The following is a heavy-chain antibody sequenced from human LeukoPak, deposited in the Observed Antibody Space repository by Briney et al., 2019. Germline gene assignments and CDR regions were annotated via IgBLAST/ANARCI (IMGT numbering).Heavy chain of an antibody. Sequence: SETLSLTCTVSGDSISSNTYYWGWIRQPPGKGLEWIGSIYYSGTTYYNPSLESRVTVSVYTSKNQFSLKLSSVTAADTAVYYCARHTGGWSPFDYWGQGTLVTVSS. V-gene: IGHV4-39*01. D-gene: IGHD6-19*01. CDR1: GDSISSNTYY. CDR3: ARHTGGWSPFDY. CDR2: IYYSGTT. J-gene: IGHJ4*02.